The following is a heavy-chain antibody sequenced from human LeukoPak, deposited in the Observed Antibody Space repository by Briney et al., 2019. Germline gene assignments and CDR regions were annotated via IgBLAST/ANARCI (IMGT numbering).Heavy chain of an antibody. J-gene: IGHJ6*02. CDR3: AREGGNLGGTDPYYYYYGMDV. V-gene: IGHV1-2*02. D-gene: IGHD2-15*01. Sequence: EASVKVSCKASGYTFTGNYIHWVRQAPGQGLEWMGWINPNSGGTNYAQKFQGRVTMTRDTSISTAYMELSRLRSDDTAVYYCAREGGNLGGTDPYYYYYGMDVWGQGTTVTVSS. CDR2: INPNSGGT. CDR1: GYTFTGNY.